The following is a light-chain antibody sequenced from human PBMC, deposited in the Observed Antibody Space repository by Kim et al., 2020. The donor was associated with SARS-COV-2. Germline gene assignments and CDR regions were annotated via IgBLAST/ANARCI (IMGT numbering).Light chain of an antibody. V-gene: IGKV1-39*01. CDR3: QQSYSTEWT. J-gene: IGKJ1*01. CDR2: TAS. CDR1: QSIGNY. Sequence: GTVGDRVTITCRASQSIGNYLNWYQQIPGKAPKLLIYTASSLEIGVQSMFRGSGSGTDITLTISSLQPEDVAIYYCQQSYSTEWTFGQGTKVDIK.